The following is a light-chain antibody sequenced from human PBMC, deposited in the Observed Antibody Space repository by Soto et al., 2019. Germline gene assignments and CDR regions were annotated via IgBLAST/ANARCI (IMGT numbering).Light chain of an antibody. J-gene: IGKJ4*01. CDR3: QQYNSWPPLT. Sequence: EIVLTQSPATLSMSPGERATLSCRASQSVTTRLAWYQQKPGQAPRLLIYGASTRATGIPARFSGSGSDTEFTLTISSLQSEDLAVYYCQQYNSWPPLTFGGGTKVEIK. V-gene: IGKV3-15*01. CDR1: QSVTTR. CDR2: GAS.